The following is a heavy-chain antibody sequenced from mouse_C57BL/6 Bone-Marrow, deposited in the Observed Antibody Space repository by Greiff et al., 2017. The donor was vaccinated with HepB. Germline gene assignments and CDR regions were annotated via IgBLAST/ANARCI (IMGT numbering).Heavy chain of an antibody. CDR3: AKWLEGAIDN. CDR1: GFTLSNYW. V-gene: IGHV1-9*01. CDR2: ILPGSHT. Sequence: VQLQQSGAELMKPGASVKISCKATGFTLSNYWIEWIKQRPGQGLEWIGEILPGSHTSYNEKFKGKATFSADISSNTAYMQLSSLTSEDSAVYYCAKWLEGAIDNSGQRTSVTVSS. J-gene: IGHJ4*01. D-gene: IGHD2-2*01.